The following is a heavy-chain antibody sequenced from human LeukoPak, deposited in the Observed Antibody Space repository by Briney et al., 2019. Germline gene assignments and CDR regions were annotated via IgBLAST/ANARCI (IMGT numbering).Heavy chain of an antibody. J-gene: IGHJ4*02. D-gene: IGHD4-23*01. CDR3: ARGGDYGGISAYFDY. CDR1: GYSFIGYY. Sequence: ASVKVSCKASGYSFIGYYMHWVRQAPGQGLEWMGWINPNSGRTNYAQKFQGRVTMTRDTSISTAYMELSRLRSDDTAVYYCARGGDYGGISAYFDYWVQGTLVTVSS. CDR2: INPNSGRT. V-gene: IGHV1-2*02.